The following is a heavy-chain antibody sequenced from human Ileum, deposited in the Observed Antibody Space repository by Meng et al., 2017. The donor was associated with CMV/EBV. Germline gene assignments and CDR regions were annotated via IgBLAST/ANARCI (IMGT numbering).Heavy chain of an antibody. CDR1: GFTYSTYD. V-gene: IGHV3-23*01. Sequence: CAASGFTYSTYDMSWVRQAPGKGLECVSGISGSDGRTYYADSVKGRFTLSRDNSKNTVYLQMNSLRAEDMAVYYCANWMLGSGSHFDYWGQGTLVTVSS. J-gene: IGHJ4*02. D-gene: IGHD3-10*01. CDR2: ISGSDGRT. CDR3: ANWMLGSGSHFDY.